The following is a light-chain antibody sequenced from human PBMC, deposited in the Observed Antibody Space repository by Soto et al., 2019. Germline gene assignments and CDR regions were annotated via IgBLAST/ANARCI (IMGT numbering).Light chain of an antibody. J-gene: IGLJ2*01. CDR3: SSYTSSSTLV. CDR1: SSDIGGYNY. V-gene: IGLV2-14*01. CDR2: EVS. Sequence: QSALTQPPSVSGSPGQTITISCTGTSSDIGGYNYVSWYQQHPGKAPKVLIYEVSNRPSGVSNRFSGSKSDNTASLTISGLQAEDEADYYCSSYTSSSTLVFGAGTKLTVL.